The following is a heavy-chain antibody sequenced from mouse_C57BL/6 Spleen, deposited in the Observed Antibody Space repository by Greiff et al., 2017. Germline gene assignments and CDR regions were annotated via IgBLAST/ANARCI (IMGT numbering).Heavy chain of an antibody. Sequence: QVQLQQSGAELVMPGASVKLSCKASGYTFTSYWMHWVKQRPGQGLEWIGEIDPSDSYTNYNQKFKGKSTLTVDKSSSTAYMQLSSLPSEDSAVYYCAREVFDYWGQGTTLTVSS. CDR1: GYTFTSYW. J-gene: IGHJ2*01. CDR2: IDPSDSYT. V-gene: IGHV1-69*01. CDR3: AREVFDY.